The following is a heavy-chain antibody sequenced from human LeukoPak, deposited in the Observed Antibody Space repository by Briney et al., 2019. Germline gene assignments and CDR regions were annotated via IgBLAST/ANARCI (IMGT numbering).Heavy chain of an antibody. V-gene: IGHV3-23*01. CDR2: ISSSGVGT. CDR1: AFTFTTSE. Sequence: GGSLRLSCTASAFTFTTSEGNWVRQAPGQGLEWVSAISSSGVGTYYADSVKGRFTISRDNSKNTVHLQMSSLRAEDTAFYYCAKHVGPRRGVDYWGQGTLVTVSS. CDR3: AKHVGPRRGVDY. D-gene: IGHD3-10*01. J-gene: IGHJ4*02.